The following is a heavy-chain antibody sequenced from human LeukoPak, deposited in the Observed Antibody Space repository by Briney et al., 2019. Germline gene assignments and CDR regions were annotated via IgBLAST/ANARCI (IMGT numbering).Heavy chain of an antibody. Sequence: PGGSLRLSCAASGFTVSTNYMTWVRQAPGEGLEWVSVIYSGDSTYYADSVKGRFTISRDNSKNTLYLQMNSLRVEDTAVYYCARGGINMIVPSYWGQGTLVTVSS. CDR2: IYSGDST. D-gene: IGHD3-22*01. CDR1: GFTVSTNY. CDR3: ARGGINMIVPSY. V-gene: IGHV3-66*01. J-gene: IGHJ4*02.